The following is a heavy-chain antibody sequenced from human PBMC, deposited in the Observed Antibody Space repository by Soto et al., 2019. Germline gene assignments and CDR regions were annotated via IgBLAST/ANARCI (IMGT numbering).Heavy chain of an antibody. CDR3: VKDAYYDFWSGHNWFDP. D-gene: IGHD3-3*01. CDR1: GFTFSSYA. V-gene: IGHV3-64D*06. Sequence: RLSCSASGFTFSSYAMHWVRQAPGKGLEYVSAISSNGGSTYYADSVKGRFTISRDNSKNTLYLQMSSLRAEDTAVYYCVKDAYYDFWSGHNWFDPWGQGTLVTVSS. CDR2: ISSNGGST. J-gene: IGHJ5*02.